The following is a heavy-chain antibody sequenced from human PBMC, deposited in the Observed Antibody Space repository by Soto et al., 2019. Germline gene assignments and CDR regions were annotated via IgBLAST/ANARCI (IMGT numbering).Heavy chain of an antibody. CDR1: GFTVSSNY. CDR3: ARDRWRLRLGELSLYYYYGMDV. V-gene: IGHV3-53*04. J-gene: IGHJ6*02. D-gene: IGHD3-16*02. CDR2: IYSGGST. Sequence: GGSLRLSCAASGFTVSSNYMSWVRQAPGKGLEWVSVIYSGGSTYYADSVKGRFTISRHNSKNTLYLQMNSLRAEDTAVYYCARDRWRLRLGELSLYYYYGMDVWGQGTTVTVSS.